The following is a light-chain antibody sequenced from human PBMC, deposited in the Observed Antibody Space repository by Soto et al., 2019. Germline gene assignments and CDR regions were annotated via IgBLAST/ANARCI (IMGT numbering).Light chain of an antibody. CDR3: MQPLRSPWT. Sequence: DVVLTQSPLSLPVTPGEPASISCRSSQSLLNRNRYNYLDWYLQKPGQSPQLLINMASNRAAGVTDRCSGSGCGTYFTLKIRRVEAEDVGVYYCMQPLRSPWTCDQGPKVEIK. V-gene: IGKV2-28*01. CDR2: MAS. CDR1: QSLLNRNRYNY. J-gene: IGKJ1*01.